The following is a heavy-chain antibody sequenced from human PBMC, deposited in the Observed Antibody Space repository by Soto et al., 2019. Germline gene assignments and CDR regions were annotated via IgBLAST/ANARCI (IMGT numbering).Heavy chain of an antibody. CDR3: ASSGGGEDY. Sequence: QVQLQESGPGLVKPSGTLSLTCAVSGDSISTNHWWTWVRQPPGKGLEWIGEVYHSGSTNYSQSLKIRVVISVDMSNYLFALTFTSVTAANTAVYYCASSGGGEDYWGQGTLVTVSS. CDR2: VYHSGST. V-gene: IGHV4-4*02. J-gene: IGHJ4*02. CDR1: GDSISTNHW. D-gene: IGHD3-16*01.